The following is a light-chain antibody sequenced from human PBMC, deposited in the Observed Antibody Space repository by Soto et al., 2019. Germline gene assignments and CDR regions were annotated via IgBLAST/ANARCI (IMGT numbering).Light chain of an antibody. CDR2: DVS. CDR3: SSYTTSSTYV. J-gene: IGLJ1*01. CDR1: SSDVGSSNG. Sequence: QSALTQPPSVSGSPGKSVAISCXGTSSDVGSSNGVSWYQQPPGTAPKLMIYDVSNRPSGVPDRFSGSKSGNTASLTISGLQAEDEADYYCSSYTTSSTYVFGTGTKVTVL. V-gene: IGLV2-18*02.